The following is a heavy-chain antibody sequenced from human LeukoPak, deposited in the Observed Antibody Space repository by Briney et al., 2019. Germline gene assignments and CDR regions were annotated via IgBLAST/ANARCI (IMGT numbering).Heavy chain of an antibody. V-gene: IGHV1-8*02. J-gene: IGHJ4*02. CDR3: ARDGYSSSWYEAQYYFDY. Sequence: GASVKVSCKASGYILINYYIHWVRQATGQGLEWMGWMNPNSGNTGYAQKFQGRVTMTRNTSISTAYMELSSLRSEDTAVYYCARDGYSSSWYEAQYYFDYWGQGTLVTVSS. CDR1: GYILINYY. D-gene: IGHD6-13*01. CDR2: MNPNSGNT.